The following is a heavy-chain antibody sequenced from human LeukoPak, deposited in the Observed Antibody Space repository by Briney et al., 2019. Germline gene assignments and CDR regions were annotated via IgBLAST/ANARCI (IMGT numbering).Heavy chain of an antibody. J-gene: IGHJ4*02. V-gene: IGHV3-23*01. Sequence: GGSLRLSCAASGFTFSSYAMSWVRQAPGKGLEWVSAISGSGGSTYYADSVKGRFTISRDNSKNTLYLQMNSLRAEDTAVYYCAKGGRSSSWSSYYFDYWGQGTLVTVSS. CDR3: AKGGRSSSWSSYYFDY. CDR2: ISGSGGST. CDR1: GFTFSSYA. D-gene: IGHD6-13*01.